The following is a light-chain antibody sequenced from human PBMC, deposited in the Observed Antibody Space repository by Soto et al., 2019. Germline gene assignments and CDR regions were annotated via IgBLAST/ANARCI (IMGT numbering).Light chain of an antibody. Sequence: DIHMTQSPSSLAASVGDRVTITCQASQDIKNYLNWYQQKSGKAPKLLIYDASDLETGVPSRFSGSGSGTDFTFTINSLQPEDIATYYCQQYDNLPLTFG. CDR3: QQYDNLPLT. CDR1: QDIKNY. V-gene: IGKV1-33*01. CDR2: DAS. J-gene: IGKJ4*01.